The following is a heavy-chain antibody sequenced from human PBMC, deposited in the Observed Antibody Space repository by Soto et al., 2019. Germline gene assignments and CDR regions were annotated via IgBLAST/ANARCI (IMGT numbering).Heavy chain of an antibody. CDR3: ARVTVIVGGEYYYYYYMDV. CDR1: GFTVSSNY. CDR2: IYSGGST. J-gene: IGHJ6*03. D-gene: IGHD1-26*01. V-gene: IGHV3-66*01. Sequence: GGSLRLSCAASGFTVSSNYMSWVRQAPGKGLEWVSVIYSGGSTYYADSVKGRFTISRDNSKNTLYLQMNSLRAEDTAVYYCARVTVIVGGEYYYYYYMDVWGKGTTVTVSS.